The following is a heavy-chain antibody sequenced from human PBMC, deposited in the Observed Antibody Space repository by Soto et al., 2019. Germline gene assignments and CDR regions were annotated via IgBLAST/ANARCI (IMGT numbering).Heavy chain of an antibody. J-gene: IGHJ3*02. CDR1: GFTFSSYD. D-gene: IGHD2-15*01. CDR2: IGTAGDT. CDR3: ARGPTDYCSGGSCYRDGAFDI. V-gene: IGHV3-13*01. Sequence: EVQLVESGGGLVQPGGSLRLSCAASGFTFSSYDMHWVRQATGKGLEWVSAIGTAGDTYYPGSVKGRFTIYRENAKNSLYLEMNSLRAGDTAVYYCARGPTDYCSGGSCYRDGAFDIWGQGTMVTVSS.